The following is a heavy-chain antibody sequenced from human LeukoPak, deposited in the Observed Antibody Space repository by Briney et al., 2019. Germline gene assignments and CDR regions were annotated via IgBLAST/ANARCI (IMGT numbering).Heavy chain of an antibody. D-gene: IGHD2-21*01. V-gene: IGHV3-30-3*01. CDR2: ISYDGSNK. Sequence: PGGSLRLSCAASGFTFSSYAMHWVRQAPGKGLEWVAVISYDGSNKHYADFVKGRFTISRDNSKNTLYLQMNSLRAEDTAVYYCAKDGGVVVIATFDYWGQGTLVTVSS. CDR1: GFTFSSYA. J-gene: IGHJ4*02. CDR3: AKDGGVVVIATFDY.